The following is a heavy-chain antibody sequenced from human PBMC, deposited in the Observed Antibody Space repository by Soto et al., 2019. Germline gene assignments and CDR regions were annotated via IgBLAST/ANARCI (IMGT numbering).Heavy chain of an antibody. CDR3: ARVQPYDYGANSGWFDP. CDR2: IFYSGAT. D-gene: IGHD4-17*01. V-gene: IGHV4-31*03. Sequence: QVQLQESGPGLVTPSQALSLTCSVSGCPISSGGYYWSWIRQHPGKGLEWIGYIFYSGATYYNPSLKSRSFISVDTSKNQFSLRLSSVTAADTAVYYCARVQPYDYGANSGWFDPWGQGTLVTVSA. CDR1: GCPISSGGYY. J-gene: IGHJ5*02.